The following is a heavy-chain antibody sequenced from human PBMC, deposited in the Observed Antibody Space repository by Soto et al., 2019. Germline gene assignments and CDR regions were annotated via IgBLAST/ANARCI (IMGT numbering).Heavy chain of an antibody. D-gene: IGHD1-7*01. CDR3: ARGAGGTGTNYYYYYMDV. V-gene: IGHV1-46*03. J-gene: IGHJ6*03. Sequence: GASVKVSCKASRYTLTSYYMHWARQAPGQGLEWMGIINPSGGSTSYAQKFQGRVTMTRDTSTSTVYMELSSLRSEDTAVYYCARGAGGTGTNYYYYYMDVWGKGTTVTVS. CDR2: INPSGGST. CDR1: RYTLTSYY.